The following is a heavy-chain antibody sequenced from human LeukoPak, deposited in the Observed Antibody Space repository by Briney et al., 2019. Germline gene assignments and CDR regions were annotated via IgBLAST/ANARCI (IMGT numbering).Heavy chain of an antibody. CDR3: AKGGLVVVDYGMDV. Sequence: TGGSLRLSCAASGFTFSSYAMSWVRQAPGKGLEWVSAISGSGGSTYYADSVKGRFTISRDNSKNTLYLQMNSLRAEDTAVYYCAKGGLVVVDYGMDVWGQETTVTVSS. CDR2: ISGSGGST. V-gene: IGHV3-23*01. CDR1: GFTFSSYA. J-gene: IGHJ6*02. D-gene: IGHD2-15*01.